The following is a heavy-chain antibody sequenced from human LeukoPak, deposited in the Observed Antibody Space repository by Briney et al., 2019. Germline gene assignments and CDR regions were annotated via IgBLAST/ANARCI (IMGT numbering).Heavy chain of an antibody. CDR2: MSASAYI. D-gene: IGHD2-15*01. V-gene: IGHV3-21*01. CDR1: GFTFGIYS. Sequence: PGGSLRLSCVASGFTFGIYSMSWVRQAPGKGLEWISSMSASAYIYYADSLKGRFTVSRDNAKNSLYLQMNSLRAEDTAVYYCARDPTTFSGEFDYWGRGTLVTVSS. J-gene: IGHJ4*02. CDR3: ARDPTTFSGEFDY.